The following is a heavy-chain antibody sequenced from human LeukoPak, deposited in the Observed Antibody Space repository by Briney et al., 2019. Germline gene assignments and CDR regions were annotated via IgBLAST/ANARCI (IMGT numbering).Heavy chain of an antibody. CDR2: MHYSGST. V-gene: IGHV4-39*07. D-gene: IGHD6-19*01. CDR1: GGSISSSSYY. CDR3: CGSGWFAGPFGY. J-gene: IGHJ4*02. Sequence: SETLSLTCTVSGGSISSSSYYWGWIRQSPETGLEWIGSMHYSGSTYYNPSLNSRVTISVGTSKNQFSLKLTSVTAADTAVYYCCGSGWFAGPFGYWGQGALVTVSS.